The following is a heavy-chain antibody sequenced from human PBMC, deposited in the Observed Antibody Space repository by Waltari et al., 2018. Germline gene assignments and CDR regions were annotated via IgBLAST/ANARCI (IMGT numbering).Heavy chain of an antibody. D-gene: IGHD6-19*01. CDR3: ARAGLGSPSQWLQLLDS. CDR1: GFIVSNNY. V-gene: IGHV3-53*01. Sequence: EVQLVESGGGLIQPGGSLRLSCAASGFIVSNNYMSWVRQAPGKGLEWVSALYAGSGAGGSTFYEDSVKGRFTISRDNSKNTLYLQMNNLRVEDTAVYFCARAGLGSPSQWLQLLDSWGRGTLVTVSS. CDR2: LYAGSGAGGST. J-gene: IGHJ4*02.